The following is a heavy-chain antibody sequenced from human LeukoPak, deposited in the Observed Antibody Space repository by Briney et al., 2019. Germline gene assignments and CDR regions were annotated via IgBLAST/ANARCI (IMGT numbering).Heavy chain of an antibody. CDR1: GYRFTSYW. J-gene: IGHJ4*02. Sequence: GESLKISFKGSGYRFTSYWIGWVRPMPGKGLEWMGIIRPGNSETRYSPSFQGQVTFSVDRSITTAYLQWSSLKASDTAIYYCARKADGDKPRDYWAQGTLVTVSS. CDR2: IRPGNSET. V-gene: IGHV5-51*01. CDR3: ARKADGDKPRDY. D-gene: IGHD5-24*01.